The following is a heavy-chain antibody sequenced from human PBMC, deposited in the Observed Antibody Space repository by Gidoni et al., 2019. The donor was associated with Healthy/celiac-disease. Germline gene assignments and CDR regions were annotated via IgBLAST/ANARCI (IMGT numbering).Heavy chain of an antibody. V-gene: IGHV3-21*01. D-gene: IGHD3-16*01. CDR2: ISSSSSYI. CDR1: GFTFSSYS. Sequence: EVQLVESGGGLVKPGGSLRLSCAASGFTFSSYSMNWVRQAPGKGLEWVSSISSSSSYIYYADSVKGRFTISRDNAKNSLYLQMNSLRAEDTAVYYCARVSNTSLTFDYWGQGTLVTVSS. CDR3: ARVSNTSLTFDY. J-gene: IGHJ4*02.